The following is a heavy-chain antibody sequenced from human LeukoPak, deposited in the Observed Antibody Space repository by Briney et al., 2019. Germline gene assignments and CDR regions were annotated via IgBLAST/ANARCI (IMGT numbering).Heavy chain of an antibody. CDR1: GGSFSGYY. Sequence: SETLSLTCAVYGGSFSGYYWSWIRQPPGKGLEWIGEINHSGSTNYNPSLKSRVTISVDTSRNQFSLKLSSVTAADTAVYYCARGRAGDRTYYWGQGTLVTVSS. J-gene: IGHJ4*02. CDR3: ARGRAGDRTYY. D-gene: IGHD1-26*01. CDR2: INHSGST. V-gene: IGHV4-34*01.